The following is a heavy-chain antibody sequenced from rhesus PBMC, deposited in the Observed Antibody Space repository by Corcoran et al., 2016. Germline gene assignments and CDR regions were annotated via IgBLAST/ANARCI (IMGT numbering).Heavy chain of an antibody. D-gene: IGHD4-11*01. CDR1: GGSISSNY. CDR3: ARRPTGV. Sequence: QVQLQESGPGLVKPLETLSLTCAVSGGSISSNYWSWIRQPPGKGLEWIGHIDGSGTSTNYNHSRKSRVTLSVDTSKNQFSLKVSSVTAADTAVYYCARRPTGVWSRGVLVTVSS. J-gene: IGHJ5-2*02. CDR2: IDGSGTST. V-gene: IGHV4S11*01.